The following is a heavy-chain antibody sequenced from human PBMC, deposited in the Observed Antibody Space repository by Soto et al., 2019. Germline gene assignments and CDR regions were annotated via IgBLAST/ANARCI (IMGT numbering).Heavy chain of an antibody. Sequence: SETLSLTCTVSGGSISSYYWSWIRQPPGKGLEWIGYIYYSGSTNYNPSLKSRVTISVDTSKNQFSLKLSSVTAADTAVYYCASGSGSGYSYGPRGSYYYGMDGWGQGTTVTVSS. CDR2: IYYSGST. CDR1: GGSISSYY. CDR3: ASGSGSGYSYGPRGSYYYGMDG. V-gene: IGHV4-59*01. J-gene: IGHJ6*02. D-gene: IGHD5-18*01.